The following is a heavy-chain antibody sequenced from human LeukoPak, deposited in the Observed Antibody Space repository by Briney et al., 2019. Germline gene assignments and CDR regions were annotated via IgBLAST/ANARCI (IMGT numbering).Heavy chain of an antibody. V-gene: IGHV3-30*18. CDR3: ANVYGNIVVTPGALDA. Sequence: GGSLRLSCATAGFTFPTFTIDWIRQAPGKGLEWVAVISDVGVNKYYADSVKGRFTISRDNSKNTLFLQMNFLTTEDTAVYYCANVYGNIVVTPGALDAWGQGTLVTVSS. CDR1: GFTFPTFT. CDR2: ISDVGVNK. J-gene: IGHJ5*02. D-gene: IGHD2-15*01.